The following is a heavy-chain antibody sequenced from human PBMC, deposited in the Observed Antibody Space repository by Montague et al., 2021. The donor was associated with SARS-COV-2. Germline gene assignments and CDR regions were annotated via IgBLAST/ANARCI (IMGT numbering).Heavy chain of an antibody. D-gene: IGHD2-15*01. CDR3: ARLTQLGYCSSASCSPALYFDY. J-gene: IGHJ4*02. V-gene: IGHV4-59*01. CDR1: GGSMSDYY. Sequence: SETLSLTCTVAGGSMSDYYWTWIRQPPGKGPEWIGYFSRSGGSNXSPSLRGRVTISLVTSRSQFSLQLSSVTAADTAFYYCARLTQLGYCSSASCSPALYFDYWGQGFLVSVSS. CDR2: FSRSGGS.